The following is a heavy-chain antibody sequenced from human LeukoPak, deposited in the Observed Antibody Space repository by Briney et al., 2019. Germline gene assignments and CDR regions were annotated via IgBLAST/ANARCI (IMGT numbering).Heavy chain of an antibody. Sequence: GGSLRLSCAASGFTFSSYAMSWVRQAPGKGLEWVSTIGGGGESTYSADSVKGRFTISGDNSKNTLYLQMNSLRAEDTAVYYCVKDSVRGYSGYGNDGFEIWGQGTMVTVSS. CDR2: IGGGGEST. J-gene: IGHJ3*02. CDR1: GFTFSSYA. V-gene: IGHV3-23*01. D-gene: IGHD5-12*01. CDR3: VKDSVRGYSGYGNDGFEI.